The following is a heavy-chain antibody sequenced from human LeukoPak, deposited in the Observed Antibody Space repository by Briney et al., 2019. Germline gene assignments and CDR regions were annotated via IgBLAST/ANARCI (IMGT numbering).Heavy chain of an antibody. J-gene: IGHJ6*02. D-gene: IGHD1-1*01. Sequence: ASVKVSCKVSGYTLTELSLHWVRQAHGKGREWMGRFDPEDGETIYARKFQGRVTMAEDTSTDTAYMELSSLRSEDTAVYFCAVSLTTGGYYGMDVWGQGTTVTVSS. CDR2: FDPEDGET. CDR3: AVSLTTGGYYGMDV. V-gene: IGHV1-24*01. CDR1: GYTLTELS.